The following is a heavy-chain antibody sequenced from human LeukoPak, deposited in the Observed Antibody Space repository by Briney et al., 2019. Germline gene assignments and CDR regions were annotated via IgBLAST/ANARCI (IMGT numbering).Heavy chain of an antibody. J-gene: IGHJ3*02. V-gene: IGHV3-66*01. D-gene: IGHD1-20*01. Sequence: GGSLRLSCAASGFSVSSNYMTWVRQAPGKELEWVSIIYSDGSAYYADSVKGRFTISRDNSKNTLYFQMNSLRAEDTAVYYCAGFEDNWNVGAFDIWGQGTMVTVSS. CDR2: IYSDGSA. CDR3: AGFEDNWNVGAFDI. CDR1: GFSVSSNY.